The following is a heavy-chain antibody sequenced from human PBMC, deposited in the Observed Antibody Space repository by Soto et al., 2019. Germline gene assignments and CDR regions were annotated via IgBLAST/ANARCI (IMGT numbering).Heavy chain of an antibody. D-gene: IGHD2-15*01. CDR2: IIPIFGTA. CDR1: GGTFSSYA. Sequence: QVQLVQSGAEVKKPGSSVKVSCKASGGTFSSYAISWVRQAPGQGLEWMGGIIPIFGTANYAQKFQGRVTITADKSTSTDYMELSSLRSEDTAVYYCARGEYCSGGSCYERRYYYSYYGMDVWGQGTTVTVSS. J-gene: IGHJ6*02. V-gene: IGHV1-69*06. CDR3: ARGEYCSGGSCYERRYYYSYYGMDV.